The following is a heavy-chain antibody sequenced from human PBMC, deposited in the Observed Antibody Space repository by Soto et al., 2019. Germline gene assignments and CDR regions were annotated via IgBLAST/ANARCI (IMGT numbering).Heavy chain of an antibody. D-gene: IGHD5-18*01. CDR2: ISSSSSYI. V-gene: IGHV3-21*01. Sequence: GGSLRLSCAASGFTFSSYSMNWVRQAPGEGLEWVSSISSSSSYIYYADSVKGRFTISRDNAKNSLYLQMNSLRAEDTAVYYCAREASVVDTAMGDAFDIWGQGTMVTVSS. J-gene: IGHJ3*02. CDR3: AREASVVDTAMGDAFDI. CDR1: GFTFSSYS.